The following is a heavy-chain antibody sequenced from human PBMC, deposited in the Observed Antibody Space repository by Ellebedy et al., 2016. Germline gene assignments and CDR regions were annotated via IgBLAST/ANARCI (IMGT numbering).Heavy chain of an antibody. V-gene: IGHV4-59*01. J-gene: IGHJ3*02. D-gene: IGHD1-14*01. CDR1: GGSMRDYY. CDR2: MHHSGAT. Sequence: SETLSLTCVVSGGSMRDYYWHWIRQPPGKGLEWIGYMHHSGATDYSPSLNSRLTISLDTSKNQFSLRLTSVTAADTAVFYCARETRGIQPDRDAFDIWGQGTLVTVSS. CDR3: ARETRGIQPDRDAFDI.